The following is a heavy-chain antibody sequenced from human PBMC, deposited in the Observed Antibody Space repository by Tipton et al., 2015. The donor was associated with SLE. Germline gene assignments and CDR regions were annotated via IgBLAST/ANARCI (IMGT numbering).Heavy chain of an antibody. J-gene: IGHJ4*02. CDR3: ARALAGAQGSSPFDY. V-gene: IGHV3-66*01. D-gene: IGHD6-6*01. CDR2: IYSGGST. Sequence: SLRLSCAASGFTVSSNYMSWVRQAPGKGLEWVSVIYSGGSTYYADSVKGRFTISRDNSKNTLYLQMNSLRAEDTAVYYCARALAGAQGSSPFDYWGQGTLVTVSS. CDR1: GFTVSSNY.